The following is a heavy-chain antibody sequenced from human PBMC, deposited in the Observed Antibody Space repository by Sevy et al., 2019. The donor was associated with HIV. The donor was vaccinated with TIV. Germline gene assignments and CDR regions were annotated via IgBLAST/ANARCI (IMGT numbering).Heavy chain of an antibody. Sequence: GGSLRLSCAASGFIFSNFGINWVRQAPGNGLEWVAIIWHDGTKKHYLESVKGRFTISRDNSKNTVYLQMNSLRVEDSGTYYCVRVTPDEDGTTLDSWGLGTLVTVSS. J-gene: IGHJ4*02. CDR2: IWHDGTKK. V-gene: IGHV3-33*01. D-gene: IGHD4-4*01. CDR3: VRVTPDEDGTTLDS. CDR1: GFIFSNFG.